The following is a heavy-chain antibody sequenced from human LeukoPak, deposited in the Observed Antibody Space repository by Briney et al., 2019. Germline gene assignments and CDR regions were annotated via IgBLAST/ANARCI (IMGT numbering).Heavy chain of an antibody. Sequence: GGSLRLSCAASGFTFSSYEMNWVRQAPGKGLEWVSYISSSGSTIYYADSVKGRFTISRDNSKNTLYLQMNNLRAEDTAVYYCASGIRAFDYWGQGALVTVSS. J-gene: IGHJ4*02. D-gene: IGHD1-26*01. CDR2: ISSSGSTI. CDR3: ASGIRAFDY. V-gene: IGHV3-48*03. CDR1: GFTFSSYE.